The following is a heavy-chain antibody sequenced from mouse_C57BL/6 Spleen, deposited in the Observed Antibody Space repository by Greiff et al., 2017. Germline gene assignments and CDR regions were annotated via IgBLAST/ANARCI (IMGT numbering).Heavy chain of an antibody. V-gene: IGHV5-17*01. D-gene: IGHD1-1*01. CDR1: GFTFSDYG. CDR3: ALGSSYGYFDV. Sequence: EVKLVESGGGLVKPGGSLKLSCAASGFTFSDYGMHWVRQAPEKGLEWVAYISSGSSTIYYADTVKGRFTISRDNAKNTLFLQMTSLRSEDTAMYYCALGSSYGYFDVGAQGPRSPSPQ. CDR2: ISSGSSTI. J-gene: IGHJ1*03.